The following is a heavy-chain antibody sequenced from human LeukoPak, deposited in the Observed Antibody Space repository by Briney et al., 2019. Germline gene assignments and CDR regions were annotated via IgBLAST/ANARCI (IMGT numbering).Heavy chain of an antibody. CDR3: ARIRGSSGYYGAFDI. Sequence: SETLSLTCAVYGGSFSGYYWSWIRQPPGKGLEWIGEINHSGSTNYNPSLKSRVTISVDTSKNQFSLKLSSVTAADTAVYYCARIRGSSGYYGAFDIWGQGTMVPVSS. CDR2: INHSGST. CDR1: GGSFSGYY. V-gene: IGHV4-34*01. D-gene: IGHD3-22*01. J-gene: IGHJ3*02.